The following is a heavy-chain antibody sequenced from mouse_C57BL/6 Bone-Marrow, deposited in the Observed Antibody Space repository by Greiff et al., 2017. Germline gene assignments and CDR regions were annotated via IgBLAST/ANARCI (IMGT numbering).Heavy chain of an antibody. CDR1: GYTFTSYW. D-gene: IGHD1-1*01. Sequence: QVQLQQSGAELVRPGSSVKLSCKASGYTFTSYWMPWVKQRPIQGLEWIGNIDPSDSETHYNQKFKDKATLTVDKSSSTAYMQLSSLTSENSAVYDCAREGYYGSSWFAYWGQGTMVTVSA. J-gene: IGHJ3*01. CDR2: IDPSDSET. CDR3: AREGYYGSSWFAY. V-gene: IGHV1-52*01.